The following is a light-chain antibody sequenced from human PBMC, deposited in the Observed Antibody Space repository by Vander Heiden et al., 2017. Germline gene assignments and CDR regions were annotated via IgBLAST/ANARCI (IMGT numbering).Light chain of an antibody. J-gene: IGKJ1*01. CDR1: QSISSY. Sequence: YMTSPPSSLSASVGDRVTITCQASQSISSYLNWYQQKPGKAPKLQIYDASSLQSGVPSRFSGSGSGTDFTLTISSLQPEDFATYYCQQDYSNPRTFGQGTKVEIK. CDR3: QQDYSNPRT. CDR2: DAS. V-gene: IGKV1-39*01.